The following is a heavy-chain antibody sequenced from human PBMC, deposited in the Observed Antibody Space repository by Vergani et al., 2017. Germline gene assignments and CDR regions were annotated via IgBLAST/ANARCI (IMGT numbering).Heavy chain of an antibody. CDR1: GYTFTDYY. D-gene: IGHD2-21*02. CDR2: VDPEDGET. CDR3: ATDWLAYCGGDCRALTR. V-gene: IGHV1-69-2*01. J-gene: IGHJ4*02. Sequence: VQLVQSGAEVKKPGATVKISCKVSGYTFTDYYMHWVQQAPGKGLELMGLVDPEDGETIYAEQFKGRVTLTADTYTDTAYIELSSLRSEDTAVYSCATDWLAYCGGDCRALTRWGQGTLVTVSS.